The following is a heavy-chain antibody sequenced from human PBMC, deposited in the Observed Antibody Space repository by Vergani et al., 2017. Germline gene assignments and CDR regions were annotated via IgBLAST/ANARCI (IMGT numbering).Heavy chain of an antibody. J-gene: IGHJ4*02. Sequence: QVQLVESGGGVVQPGRSLRLSCAASGFTFSSYVMHWVRQAPGKGLEWVAVISYDGSNKYYADSVKGRFTISRDNSKNTLYLQMNSLRAEDTAVYYCAREWSRGGSRFDYWGQGTLVTVSS. D-gene: IGHD3-10*01. CDR2: ISYDGSNK. V-gene: IGHV3-30-3*01. CDR1: GFTFSSYV. CDR3: AREWSRGGSRFDY.